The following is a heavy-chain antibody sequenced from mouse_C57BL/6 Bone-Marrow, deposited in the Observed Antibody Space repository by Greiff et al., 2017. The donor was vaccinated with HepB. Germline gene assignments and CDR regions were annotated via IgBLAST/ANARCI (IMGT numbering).Heavy chain of an antibody. D-gene: IGHD2-5*01. V-gene: IGHV10-1*01. CDR2: IRSKSNNYAT. CDR1: GFSFNTYA. CDR3: VRRGYSNYYAMDY. Sequence: EVQRVESGGGLVQPKGSLKLSCAASGFSFNTYAMNWVRQAPGKGLEWVARIRSKSNNYATYYADSVKDRFTISRDDSESMLYLQMNNLKTEDTAMYYCVRRGYSNYYAMDYWGQGTSVTVSS. J-gene: IGHJ4*01.